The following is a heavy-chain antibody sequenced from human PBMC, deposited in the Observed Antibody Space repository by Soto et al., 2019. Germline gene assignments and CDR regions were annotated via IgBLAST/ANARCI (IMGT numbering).Heavy chain of an antibody. CDR2: INPATGAA. V-gene: IGHV1-2*02. D-gene: IGHD3-3*01. Sequence: QLHLVQSGAVVKKPGASVTVSCSASGYPVTAYYMHWVRQAPGRGLEWMGGINPATGAAKYTQTFQGRVIMTMDTSTSNAFMELSGLTSEDTAVFYCARGGGVGVAGSAAFDMWGQGTLVTVSS. CDR3: ARGGGVGVAGSAAFDM. J-gene: IGHJ3*02. CDR1: GYPVTAYY.